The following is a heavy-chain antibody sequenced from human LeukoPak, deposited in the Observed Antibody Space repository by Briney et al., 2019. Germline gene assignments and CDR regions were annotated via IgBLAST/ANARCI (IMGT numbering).Heavy chain of an antibody. V-gene: IGHV3-48*03. CDR2: INKAGDSI. Sequence: GGSLRLSCVGSGFTFSTYNMNWFRQAPGKGLEWVSYINKAGDSIYYAHSVKGRFTISRDNAKNSLYLQMSSLRVEDTAVYYCELDSYGSSPSHIWFDPWGQGTLVTVSS. CDR1: GFTFSTYN. CDR3: ELDSYGSSPSHIWFDP. D-gene: IGHD3-10*01. J-gene: IGHJ5*02.